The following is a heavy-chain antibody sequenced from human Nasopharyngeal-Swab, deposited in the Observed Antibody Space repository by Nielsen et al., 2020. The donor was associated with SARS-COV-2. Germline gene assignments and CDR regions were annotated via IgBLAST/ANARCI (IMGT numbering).Heavy chain of an antibody. CDR1: GGSFNGFY. V-gene: IGHV4-34*01. Sequence: SETLSLTCSVSGGSFNGFYWNWIRKPPGKGLEWVGEINHNERTNYNPSLKSRVTMSVDTSTNQVSLKLNSLTATDTAVYYCARAGRVGDAYTGLDVWGQGTTVTVSS. J-gene: IGHJ6*02. D-gene: IGHD5-24*01. CDR2: INHNERT. CDR3: ARAGRVGDAYTGLDV.